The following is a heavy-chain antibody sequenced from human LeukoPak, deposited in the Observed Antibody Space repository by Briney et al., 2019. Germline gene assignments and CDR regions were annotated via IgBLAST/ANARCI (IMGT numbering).Heavy chain of an antibody. J-gene: IGHJ3*02. CDR1: GFTFNSYA. Sequence: GGSLRLSCAASGFTFNSYAMTWVRQAPGKGLEWVSVISGSGGSTDYADSVKGRFTISRDISKSTMYLQMNSLRAEDTAVYYCAKDIIAAKGGDAFDIWGQGTMVTVSS. V-gene: IGHV3-23*01. CDR2: ISGSGGST. CDR3: AKDIIAAKGGDAFDI. D-gene: IGHD6-6*01.